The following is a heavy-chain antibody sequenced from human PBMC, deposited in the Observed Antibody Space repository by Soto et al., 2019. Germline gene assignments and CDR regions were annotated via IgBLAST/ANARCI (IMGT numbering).Heavy chain of an antibody. Sequence: QVQLVQSGAEVKKPGSSVKVSCKASRDTFSKYAFNWVRQAPGQGLEWMGWIIPIFGSRNYAEKFQGRVTMTADESTSTAYMELRSLRFEDTAVYYCARGETYVGVWGQGTTVTVSS. CDR3: ARGETYVGV. V-gene: IGHV1-69*01. CDR1: RDTFSKYA. D-gene: IGHD3-10*02. CDR2: IIPIFGSR. J-gene: IGHJ6*02.